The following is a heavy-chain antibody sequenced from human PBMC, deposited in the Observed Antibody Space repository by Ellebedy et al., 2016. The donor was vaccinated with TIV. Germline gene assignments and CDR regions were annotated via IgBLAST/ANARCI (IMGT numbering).Heavy chain of an antibody. CDR1: GYTFTSYG. J-gene: IGHJ3*02. Sequence: ASVKVSCKASGYTFTSYGISWVRQAPGQGLEWMGCISAYNGNTDYAQKLQGRVTMTTDTSTTTAYMELRSLRSDDTAVYYCARDLRFLEWPRVAGDAFDIWGQGTMVTVSS. CDR2: ISAYNGNT. D-gene: IGHD3-3*01. CDR3: ARDLRFLEWPRVAGDAFDI. V-gene: IGHV1-18*01.